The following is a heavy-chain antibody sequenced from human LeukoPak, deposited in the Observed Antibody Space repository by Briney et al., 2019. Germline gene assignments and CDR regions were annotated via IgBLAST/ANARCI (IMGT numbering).Heavy chain of an antibody. J-gene: IGHJ1*01. CDR3: ASYITMIVVVNAEYFQH. Sequence: SETLSLTCTVSGGSISSSSYYWGWIRQPPGKGLEWNGSIYYSGSTYYNPSLKSRVTISVDTSKNQFSLKLSSVTAADTAVYYCASYITMIVVVNAEYFQHWGQGTLVTVSS. CDR2: IYYSGST. CDR1: GGSISSSSYY. V-gene: IGHV4-39*01. D-gene: IGHD3-22*01.